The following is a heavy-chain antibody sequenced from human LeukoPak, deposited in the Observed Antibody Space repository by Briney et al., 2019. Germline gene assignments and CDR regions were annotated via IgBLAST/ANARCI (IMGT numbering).Heavy chain of an antibody. CDR1: GGTFSSYA. CDR2: IIPIFGTA. V-gene: IGHV1-69*05. J-gene: IGHJ4*02. Sequence: GASVKVSCKASGGTFSSYAISWVRQAPGQGLEWMGRIIPIFGTANYAQEFQGRVTITTDESTSTAYMELSSLRSEDTAVYYCARSIHDYGDYRPFWYWGQGTLVTVSS. D-gene: IGHD4-17*01. CDR3: ARSIHDYGDYRPFWY.